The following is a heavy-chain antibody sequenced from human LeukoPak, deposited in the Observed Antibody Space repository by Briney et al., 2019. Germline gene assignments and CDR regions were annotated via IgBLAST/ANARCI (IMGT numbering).Heavy chain of an antibody. CDR2: IYTSGST. CDR3: ARDPGYSSSWPTYGNWFDP. J-gene: IGHJ5*02. V-gene: IGHV4-4*07. D-gene: IGHD6-13*01. CDR1: GGSISSYY. Sequence: SETLSLTCTVSGGSISSYYWSWIRQPAGKGLEWIGRIYTSGSTNYNPSLKSRVTMSVDTSKNQFSLKLSSVTAADTAVYYCARDPGYSSSWPTYGNWFDPWGQGTLVTVSS.